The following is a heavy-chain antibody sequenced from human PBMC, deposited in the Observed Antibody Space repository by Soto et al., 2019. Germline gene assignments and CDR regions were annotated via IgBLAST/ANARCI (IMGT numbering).Heavy chain of an antibody. J-gene: IGHJ6*02. Sequence: QVQLVESGGGVVQPGRSLRLSCAASGFTFSSYAMHWVRQAPGKGLEWVAVISYDGSNKYYADSVKGRFTISRDNPKHTLYLQMNSLRAEDPAVYYCARPAIFGVVPYYYYGMDVLGQGTTVTVSS. CDR1: GFTFSSYA. D-gene: IGHD3-3*01. V-gene: IGHV3-30-3*01. CDR3: ARPAIFGVVPYYYYGMDV. CDR2: ISYDGSNK.